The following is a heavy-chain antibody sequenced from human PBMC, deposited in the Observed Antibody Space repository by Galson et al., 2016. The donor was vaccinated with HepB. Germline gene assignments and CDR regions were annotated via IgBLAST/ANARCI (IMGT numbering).Heavy chain of an antibody. CDR3: AQGTVHWALKYFHH. J-gene: IGHJ1*01. CDR1: GFTFDDYA. D-gene: IGHD1-1*01. Sequence: SLRLSCAASGFTFDDYAMHWVRQAPGKGLEWVSGISWNSGSIGYADSVKGRFTISRDNAKNSLYLQMNSLRPEDTALYYCAQGTVHWALKYFHHWGQGTLVTVSS. V-gene: IGHV3-9*01. CDR2: ISWNSGSI.